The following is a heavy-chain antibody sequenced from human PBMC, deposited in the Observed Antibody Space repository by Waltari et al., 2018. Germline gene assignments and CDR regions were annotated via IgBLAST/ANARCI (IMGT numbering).Heavy chain of an antibody. J-gene: IGHJ4*02. Sequence: QVQLVQSGAEVQKPGASVKVSCKTSGYTFTLYHIHWVRQAPGQGLEWMGWSHPSSGGTNYAQKFQGRVTMTRDTSISTAYLELNSLTSDDTAVYYCAALPYISSSTSYWGQGTLVTVSS. V-gene: IGHV1-2*02. CDR3: AALPYISSSTSY. CDR1: GYTFTLYH. D-gene: IGHD6-6*01. CDR2: SHPSSGGT.